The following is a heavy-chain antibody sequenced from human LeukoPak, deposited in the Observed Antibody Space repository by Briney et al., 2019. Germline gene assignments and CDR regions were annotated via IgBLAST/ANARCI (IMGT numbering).Heavy chain of an antibody. CDR1: GFSFSRYE. Sequence: PGGSLRLSCATSGFSFSRYEVNWARQAPGKGLEWVAYIDSRSTTIYYADSVKGRFTISRDNSKNTLYLQMNSLRAEDTAVYYCARVGAYFDWLSVPCYFDYWGQGTLVTVSS. D-gene: IGHD3-9*01. V-gene: IGHV3-48*01. CDR2: IDSRSTTI. J-gene: IGHJ4*02. CDR3: ARVGAYFDWLSVPCYFDY.